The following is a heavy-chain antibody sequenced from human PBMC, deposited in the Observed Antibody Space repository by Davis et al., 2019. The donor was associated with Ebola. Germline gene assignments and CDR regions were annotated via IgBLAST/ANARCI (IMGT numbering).Heavy chain of an antibody. Sequence: HTGGSLRLSCAASGFTFSSYWMHWVRQAPGKGLVWVSRINSDGSSTSYADSVKGRFSISRDNTKNTLYLQMNSLRDEDTAIYYCARDTSHQLPHWLYYFYGMDVWGQGTTVTVSS. J-gene: IGHJ6*02. V-gene: IGHV3-74*01. D-gene: IGHD2-2*01. CDR1: GFTFSSYW. CDR2: INSDGSST. CDR3: ARDTSHQLPHWLYYFYGMDV.